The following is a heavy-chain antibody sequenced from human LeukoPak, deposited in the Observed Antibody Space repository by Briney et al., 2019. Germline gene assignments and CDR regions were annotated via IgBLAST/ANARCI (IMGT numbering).Heavy chain of an antibody. V-gene: IGHV3-33*01. J-gene: IGHJ6*02. CDR2: IWYDGSNK. Sequence: GRSLRLSCATSGFTFSHYGMHWVRQAPGKGLEWVAVIWYDGSNKFHADSVKGRFTISRDNSKNTLYLQMNSLRAEDTAVYYCARGYFDSRDYFHYYYGVDAWGQGTTVTVSS. CDR1: GFTFSHYG. D-gene: IGHD3-22*01. CDR3: ARGYFDSRDYFHYYYGVDA.